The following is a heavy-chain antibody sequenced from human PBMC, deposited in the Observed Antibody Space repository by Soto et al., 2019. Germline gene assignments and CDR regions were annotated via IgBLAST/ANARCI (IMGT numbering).Heavy chain of an antibody. V-gene: IGHV1-3*01. CDR2: INAGNGNT. CDR3: ARVPHQNSSGWLYFDY. D-gene: IGHD6-19*01. J-gene: IGHJ4*02. CDR1: GYTFTSYA. Sequence: ASVKVSSKAAGYTFTSYARHWGRQAPGQRLEWMGWINAGNGNTKYSQKFQGRVTITRDTSASTAYMELSSLRSEDTAVYYCARVPHQNSSGWLYFDYWGQGTLVTVSS.